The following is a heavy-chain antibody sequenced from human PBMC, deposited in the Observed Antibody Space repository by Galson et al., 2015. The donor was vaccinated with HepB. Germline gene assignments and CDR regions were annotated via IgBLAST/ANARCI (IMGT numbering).Heavy chain of an antibody. Sequence: SLRLSCAASGFTFSSYAMSWVRQAPGKGLEWVSAISGSGGSTYYADSVKGRFTISRDNSKNTLYLQMNSLRAEDTAVYYCAKDLDIVVVVAAEAFDIWGQGTMVTVSS. CDR1: GFTFSSYA. V-gene: IGHV3-23*01. CDR2: ISGSGGST. D-gene: IGHD2-15*01. CDR3: AKDLDIVVVVAAEAFDI. J-gene: IGHJ3*02.